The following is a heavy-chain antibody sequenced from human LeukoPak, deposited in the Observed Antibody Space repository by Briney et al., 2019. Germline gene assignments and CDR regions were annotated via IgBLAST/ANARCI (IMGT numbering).Heavy chain of an antibody. CDR1: GFTLRSYW. J-gene: IGHJ4*02. D-gene: IGHD4-17*01. CDR2: IKQDGSEK. Sequence: GGSLRLSCAASGFTLRSYWMNWVRQAPGKGLEWVANIKQDGSEKYYVDSVKGRFTISRDNAKNSLYLQMNSLRAEDTAVYYCAREGPSVTPYYWGQGTLVTVSS. CDR3: AREGPSVTPYY. V-gene: IGHV3-7*01.